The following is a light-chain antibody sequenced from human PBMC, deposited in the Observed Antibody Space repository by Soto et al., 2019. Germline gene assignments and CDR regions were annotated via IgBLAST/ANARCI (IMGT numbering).Light chain of an antibody. J-gene: IGKJ3*01. CDR3: LHKYFYPFT. CDR2: AAS. Sequence: AIQMTQSPSSLSASVGDRVTITCRASQGIRNDLDWFQQKPGKAPKLLIYAASNLQSGVPARFSGSGSGTDFTLTISSLHHEDVANYYYLHKYFYPFTFGPGTKVDIK. V-gene: IGKV1-6*01. CDR1: QGIRND.